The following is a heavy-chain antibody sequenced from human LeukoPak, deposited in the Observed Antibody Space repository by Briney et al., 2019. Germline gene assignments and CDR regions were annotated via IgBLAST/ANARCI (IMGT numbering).Heavy chain of an antibody. J-gene: IGHJ4*02. CDR1: GGTFSSYA. CDR2: IIPIFGTA. CDR3: AREPLSPQSGATYYFDY. V-gene: IGHV1-69*05. D-gene: IGHD1-26*01. Sequence: VASVKVSCKASGGTFSSYAISWVRQAPGQGLEWMGGIIPIFGTANYAQKFQGRVTITTDESTSTAYMELSSLRSEDTAVYYCAREPLSPQSGATYYFDYWGQGTLVTVSS.